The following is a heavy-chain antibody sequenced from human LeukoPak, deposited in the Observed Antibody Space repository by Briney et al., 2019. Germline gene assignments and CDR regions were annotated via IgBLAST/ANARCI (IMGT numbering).Heavy chain of an antibody. CDR1: GFTFSNYW. V-gene: IGHV3-23*01. J-gene: IGHJ4*02. Sequence: GGSLRLSCAVSGFTFSNYWMHWVRQAPGKGLEWASTISASGTSTYHADSVKGRLNISRDSSKNTLYLQMNSLRAEDTAVYYCAKAKAGYFDYWGQGTLVTVSS. D-gene: IGHD3-10*01. CDR3: AKAKAGYFDY. CDR2: ISASGTST.